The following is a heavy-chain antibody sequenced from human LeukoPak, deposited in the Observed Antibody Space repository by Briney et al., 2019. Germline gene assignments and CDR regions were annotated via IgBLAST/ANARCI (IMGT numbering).Heavy chain of an antibody. V-gene: IGHV3-21*01. CDR3: ARAGGGYCSGGSCYGGY. CDR2: ISSSSSYI. Sequence: GRSLRLSCAASGFTFSSYSMNWVRQAPGKGLEWVSSISSSSSYIYYADSVKGRFTISRDNAMNSLYLQMNSLRAEDTAVYYCARAGGGYCSGGSCYGGYWGQGTLVTVSS. D-gene: IGHD2-15*01. J-gene: IGHJ4*02. CDR1: GFTFSSYS.